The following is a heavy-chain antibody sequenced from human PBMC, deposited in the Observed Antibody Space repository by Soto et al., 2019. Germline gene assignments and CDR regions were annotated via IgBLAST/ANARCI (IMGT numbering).Heavy chain of an antibody. CDR2: IWFDGSNK. J-gene: IGHJ6*02. CDR3: VRDRGDVDAAMAYSMDV. V-gene: IGHV3-33*01. Sequence: QVQLVESGGGVVQPGRSLRLSCVASGFTFSSYGMHWVRQAPGKGLEWVAVIWFDGSNKFYSESVKGRLTVSRDNSNNTLYLQMNSLRGEDTAVYYCVRDRGDVDAAMAYSMDVWGQGTTVTVSS. CDR1: GFTFSSYG. D-gene: IGHD5-18*01.